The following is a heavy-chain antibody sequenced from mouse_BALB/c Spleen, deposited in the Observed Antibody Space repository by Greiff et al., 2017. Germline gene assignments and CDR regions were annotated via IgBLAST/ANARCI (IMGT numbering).Heavy chain of an antibody. CDR3: ARDGYGNYEGWFAD. D-gene: IGHD2-1*01. CDR1: GFTFSDYY. Sequence: VQLVESGGGLVKPGGSLKLSCAASGFTFSDYYMYWVRQTPEKRLEWVATISDGGSYTYYPDSVKGRFTISRDNAKNNLYLQMSSLKSEDTAMYYCARDGYGNYEGWFADWGQGTLVTVSA. V-gene: IGHV5-4*02. J-gene: IGHJ3*01. CDR2: ISDGGSYT.